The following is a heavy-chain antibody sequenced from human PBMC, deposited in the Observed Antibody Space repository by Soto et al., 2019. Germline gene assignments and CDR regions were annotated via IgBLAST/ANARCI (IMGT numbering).Heavy chain of an antibody. J-gene: IGHJ5*02. V-gene: IGHV4-39*01. Sequence: SETLSLTCTVSGGSISSSSYYWAWNRQSPGKGLEWIGSVYYNGFTYYNPSLKSRVTISADTSKNQFSLKLTSVTAADTAVYYCARMGDFWSGPGELDPWGQGTLVTVSS. CDR3: ARMGDFWSGPGELDP. CDR2: VYYNGFT. D-gene: IGHD3-3*01. CDR1: GGSISSSSYY.